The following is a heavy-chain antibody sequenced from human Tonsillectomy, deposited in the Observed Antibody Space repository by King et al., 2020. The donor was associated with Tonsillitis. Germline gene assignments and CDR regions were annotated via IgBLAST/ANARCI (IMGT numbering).Heavy chain of an antibody. CDR1: GFTFSTYS. J-gene: IGHJ4*02. D-gene: IGHD3-10*01. CDR2: ISSRGDYI. V-gene: IGHV3-21*01. CDR3: ASGEGFWDLLFAVDY. Sequence: VQLVESGGGLVKPGGSLRLSCAASGFTFSTYSMNWVRQAPGKGLEWVSFISSRGDYIYYADSLKGRFTISRDNAKNSLYLQMNSLRADDTAVYYCASGEGFWDLLFAVDYWGQGTLVTVSS.